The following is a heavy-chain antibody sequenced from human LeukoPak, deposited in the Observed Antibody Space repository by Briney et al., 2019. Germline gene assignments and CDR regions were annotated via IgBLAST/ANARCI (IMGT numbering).Heavy chain of an antibody. Sequence: ASVKASCKASGYTFTGYYMHWVRQAPGQGLEWMGWINPNSGGTNYAQKFQGRVTMTRDTSISTAYMELSRLRSDDTAVYYCARKDDILTGYHGNYYYYGMDVWGQGTTVTVSS. V-gene: IGHV1-2*02. D-gene: IGHD3-9*01. CDR2: INPNSGGT. CDR1: GYTFTGYY. J-gene: IGHJ6*02. CDR3: ARKDDILTGYHGNYYYYGMDV.